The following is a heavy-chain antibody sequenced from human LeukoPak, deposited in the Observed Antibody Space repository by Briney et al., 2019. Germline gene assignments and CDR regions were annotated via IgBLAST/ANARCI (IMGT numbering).Heavy chain of an antibody. D-gene: IGHD3-16*02. CDR1: GFTVSSNY. V-gene: IGHV3-53*01. Sequence: GGSLRLSCAASGFTVSSNYMSWVRQGPGKGLEWVALIYNDGGTHYTDSVKGRFTISRDTSRNTLFLQMNSLRVEDSAMYYHVKRLTLGDLSIKGAFALWGQGTMVTVAS. CDR2: IYNDGGT. J-gene: IGHJ3*01. CDR3: VKRLTLGDLSIKGAFAL.